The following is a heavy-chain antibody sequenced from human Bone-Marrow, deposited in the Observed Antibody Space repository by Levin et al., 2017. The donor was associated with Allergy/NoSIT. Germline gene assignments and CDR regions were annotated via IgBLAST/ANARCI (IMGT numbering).Heavy chain of an antibody. CDR2: NTSSPSHI. V-gene: IGHV3-21*06. CDR1: GFTFSLFG. Sequence: GGSLRLSCTASGFTFSLFGMNWVRQAPGKGLEWVSSNTSSPSHIYYADSVKGRFTISRDNAKNSLYLQMNSLRVEDTAVYYCARDRIYGILRNYGMDVWGQGTTVTVSS. D-gene: IGHD3-3*02. CDR3: ARDRIYGILRNYGMDV. J-gene: IGHJ6*02.